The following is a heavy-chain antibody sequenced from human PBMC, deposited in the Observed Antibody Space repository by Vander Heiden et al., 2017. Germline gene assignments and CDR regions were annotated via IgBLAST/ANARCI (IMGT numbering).Heavy chain of an antibody. V-gene: IGHV1-2*02. D-gene: IGHD2-15*01. CDR2: INPNSGGT. J-gene: IGHJ4*02. Sequence: QVQLVQSGAEVKKPGASVKVSCKASGYTFTGYYMHWVRQAPGQVLEWMGWINPNSGGTNDAQKFQGRVTMTRDSSISTAYMELRRLRSDETAVDDCSNDIVGVVTRGLHEDYWGQGTLVTVSS. CDR1: GYTFTGYY. CDR3: SNDIVGVVTRGLHEDY.